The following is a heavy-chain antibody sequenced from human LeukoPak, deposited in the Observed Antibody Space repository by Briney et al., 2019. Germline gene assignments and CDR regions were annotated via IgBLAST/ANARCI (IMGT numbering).Heavy chain of an antibody. J-gene: IGHJ1*01. CDR2: INPNSGGT. V-gene: IGHV1-2*02. CDR1: GYTFTDYY. CDR3: ARADRLDGAPYLIGP. Sequence: ASVKVSCKTSGYTFTDYYLHWVRQAPAQGLEWMGWINPNSGGTSFAQKFQGRFTMTRDTSITTVYMEVAWLTSEDTAIYYCARADRLDGAPYLIGPWGQGTLVTVSS. D-gene: IGHD2-21*01.